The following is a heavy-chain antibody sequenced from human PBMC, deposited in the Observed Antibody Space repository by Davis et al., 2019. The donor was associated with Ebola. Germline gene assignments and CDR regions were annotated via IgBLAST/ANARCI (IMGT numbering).Heavy chain of an antibody. CDR2: ISAYNGNT. V-gene: IGHV1-18*01. CDR1: GYTFTSYG. D-gene: IGHD3-3*01. J-gene: IGHJ4*02. CDR3: ARNPPGETIFGEVTTFDY. Sequence: AASVKVSCKASGYTFTSYGISWVRQAPGQGLEWMGWISAYNGNTNYAQKLQGRVTMTTDTSTSTAYMELRSLRSDDTAVYYCARNPPGETIFGEVTTFDYWGQGTLVTVSS.